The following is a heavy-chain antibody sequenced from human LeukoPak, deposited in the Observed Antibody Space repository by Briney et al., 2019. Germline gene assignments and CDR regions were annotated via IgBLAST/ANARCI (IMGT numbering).Heavy chain of an antibody. V-gene: IGHV3-7*01. CDR1: GLTFNTFW. CDR2: IKEDGSER. J-gene: IGHJ4*02. Sequence: GGSLRLSCEVSGLTFNTFWMGWVRQAPGKGLEWVATIKEDGSERYYVDSVKGRFTISRDNAKDSLYLQVNSLRAEDTAVYYCARTVATRSFDYWGQGTLVTVSS. CDR3: ARTVATRSFDY. D-gene: IGHD5-12*01.